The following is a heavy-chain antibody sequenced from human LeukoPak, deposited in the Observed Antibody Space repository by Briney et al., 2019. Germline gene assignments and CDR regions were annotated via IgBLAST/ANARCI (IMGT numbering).Heavy chain of an antibody. CDR2: ISSGNTYI. V-gene: IGHV3-11*06. D-gene: IGHD3-9*01. J-gene: IGHJ4*02. CDR1: GFTFSDYY. Sequence: PGGSLRLSCAASGFTFSDYYMSWIRQAPGKGLEWVSYISSGNTYIDYADSVKGRFTISRDNAKNSLYLQMNSLRAEDTALYYCARATDTGSSSPDYWGQGTLVTVSS. CDR3: ARATDTGSSSPDY.